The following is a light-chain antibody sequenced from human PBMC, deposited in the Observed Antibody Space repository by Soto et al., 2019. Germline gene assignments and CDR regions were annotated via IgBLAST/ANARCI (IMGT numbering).Light chain of an antibody. CDR2: EAS. Sequence: DIQITHSPSTPSASFGDRITIPFRASQSIRSWLAWYQQKPEKAPTLLIYEASTLENGVPSRFSGGGSGTEFTLTISSLQPDDFATYYCQQYNTYATFGQGTKVDIK. V-gene: IGKV1-5*03. CDR3: QQYNTYAT. CDR1: QSIRSW. J-gene: IGKJ1*01.